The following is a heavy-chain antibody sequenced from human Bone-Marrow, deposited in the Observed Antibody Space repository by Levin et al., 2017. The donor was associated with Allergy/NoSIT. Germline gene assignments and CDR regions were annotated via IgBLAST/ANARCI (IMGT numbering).Heavy chain of an antibody. CDR1: GFTFSSYA. D-gene: IGHD6-19*01. V-gene: IGHV3-30-3*01. CDR2: ISYDGSNK. CDR3: ARWPGPYSSGWYVGAKPDYYYYGMDV. J-gene: IGHJ6*02. Sequence: PGGSLRLSCAASGFTFSSYAMHWVRQAPGKGLEWVAVISYDGSNKYYADSVKGRFTISRDNSKNTLYLQMNSLRAEDTAVYYCARWPGPYSSGWYVGAKPDYYYYGMDVWGQGTTVTVSS.